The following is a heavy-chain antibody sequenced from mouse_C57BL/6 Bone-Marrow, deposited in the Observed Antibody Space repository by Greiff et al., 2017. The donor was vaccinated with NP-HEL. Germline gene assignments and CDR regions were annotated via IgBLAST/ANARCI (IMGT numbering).Heavy chain of an antibody. CDR2: IYPRSGNT. CDR1: GYTFTSYG. D-gene: IGHD1-2*01. Sequence: VQLQQSGAELARPGASVKLSCKASGYTFTSYGISWVKQSTGQSLEWIGEIYPRSGNTYYNEKFKGKATLTADKSSSAAYMELRSLTSEDSAVYFCASPRSAGYWYFDVWGTGTTVTVSS. V-gene: IGHV1-81*01. CDR3: ASPRSAGYWYFDV. J-gene: IGHJ1*03.